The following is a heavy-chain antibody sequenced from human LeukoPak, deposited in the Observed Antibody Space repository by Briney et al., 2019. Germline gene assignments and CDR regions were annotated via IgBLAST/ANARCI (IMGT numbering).Heavy chain of an antibody. CDR2: IYYSGST. Sequence: SETLSLTCTVSGGSISSYYWSWIRQPPGKGLEWIGYIYYSGSTNYNPSLKSRVTISVDTSKNQFSLKLSSVTAADTAVYYCARELASGEQWLSFDYWGQGTLVTVSS. D-gene: IGHD6-19*01. J-gene: IGHJ4*02. CDR3: ARELASGEQWLSFDY. CDR1: GGSISSYY. V-gene: IGHV4-59*12.